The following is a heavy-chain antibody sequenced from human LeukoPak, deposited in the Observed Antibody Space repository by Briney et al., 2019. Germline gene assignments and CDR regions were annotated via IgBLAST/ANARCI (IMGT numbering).Heavy chain of an antibody. D-gene: IGHD3-16*01. CDR1: GFTFSSYG. CDR2: IWYDGSNK. Sequence: GGSLRLSCAASGFTFSSYGMHWVRQAPGKGLEWVAVIWYDGSNKYYADSVKGRFTISRDNSKNTLYLQMNSLRAEDTAVYYCARDRLGDPRDYWGQGTLVTVSS. J-gene: IGHJ4*02. V-gene: IGHV3-33*01. CDR3: ARDRLGDPRDY.